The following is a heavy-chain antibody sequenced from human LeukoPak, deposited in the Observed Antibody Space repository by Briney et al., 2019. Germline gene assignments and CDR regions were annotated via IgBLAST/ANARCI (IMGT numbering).Heavy chain of an antibody. CDR2: IKSKTDGRTT. J-gene: IGHJ3*02. Sequence: PGGSLRLSCAASGFTFSNAWMSWVRQAPGKGLEWVGRIKSKTDGRTTDYAAPVKGRFTISRDDSKNTLYLQMNSLTTEDTAVYYCTTQRGRVWSCYYDAFDIWGQGTMVTVSS. D-gene: IGHD3-3*01. V-gene: IGHV3-15*01. CDR1: GFTFSNAW. CDR3: TTQRGRVWSCYYDAFDI.